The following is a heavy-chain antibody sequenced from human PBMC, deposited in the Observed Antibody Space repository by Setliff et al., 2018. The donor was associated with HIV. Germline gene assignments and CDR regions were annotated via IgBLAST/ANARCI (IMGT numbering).Heavy chain of an antibody. V-gene: IGHV4-39*07. J-gene: IGHJ6*03. Sequence: SETLSLTCTVSGGSISSSSYYWGWIRQPPGKGLEWIGSIYYSGSTYYNPSLKSRVTISVDTSKNQFSLKLSSVTAADTAVYYCASLSAAAGTAKPPFYYYYYMDVWGKGTTGTVS. CDR3: ASLSAAAGTAKPPFYYYYYMDV. CDR1: GGSISSSSYY. CDR2: IYYSGST. D-gene: IGHD6-13*01.